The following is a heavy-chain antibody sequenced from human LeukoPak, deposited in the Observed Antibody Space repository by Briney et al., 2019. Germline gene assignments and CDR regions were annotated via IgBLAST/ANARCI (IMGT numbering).Heavy chain of an antibody. CDR2: INTNTGNP. V-gene: IGHV7-4-1*02. Sequence: ASVKVSCKASGYTFTGYYMHWLRQAPGQGLEWMGWINTNTGNPTYAQGFTGRFVFSLDTSVSTAYLQISSLKAEDTAVYYCARETVYYYDSSGSHSYAFDIWGQGTMVTVSS. CDR3: ARETVYYYDSSGSHSYAFDI. J-gene: IGHJ3*02. D-gene: IGHD3-22*01. CDR1: GYTFTGYY.